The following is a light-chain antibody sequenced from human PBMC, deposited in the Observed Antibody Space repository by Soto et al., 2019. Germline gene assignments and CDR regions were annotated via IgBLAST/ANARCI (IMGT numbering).Light chain of an antibody. V-gene: IGKV3D-20*02. Sequence: EIVLTQSPGTLSLSPGERATLSCRASQSVTSNYLAWYQQKPGQAPRLLIFGASSRATGIPDKFSGSGSGTDFTLTISRLEPDDFAVYYCQQRSNWPLTFGGGTKVEIK. CDR3: QQRSNWPLT. J-gene: IGKJ4*01. CDR2: GAS. CDR1: QSVTSNY.